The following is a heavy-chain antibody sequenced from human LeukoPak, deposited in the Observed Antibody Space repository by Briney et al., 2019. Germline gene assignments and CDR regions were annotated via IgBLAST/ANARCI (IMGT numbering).Heavy chain of an antibody. CDR1: GGTFSSYA. D-gene: IGHD3-16*01. CDR3: ARDVSTWYLDY. CDR2: IIPIFGTA. Sequence: GASVKVSCKASGGTFSSYAISWVRQAPGQGLEWMGGIIPIFGTANYAQKFQGRVTMTTDTSTSTVYMELRSLRSDDTAVYYCARDVSTWYLDYWGQGTLVTVSS. J-gene: IGHJ4*02. V-gene: IGHV1-69*05.